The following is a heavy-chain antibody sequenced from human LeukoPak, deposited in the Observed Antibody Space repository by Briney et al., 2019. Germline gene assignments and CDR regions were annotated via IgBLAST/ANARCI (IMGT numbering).Heavy chain of an antibody. Sequence: GGSLRLSCAASGFTFSSYAMSWVRQAPGKGLEWVSAISGSGGSTYYADSVKGRFTISRDNSKNTLYLQMNSLRAEDTALYYCAKDRPNYYESNGDYYRRNGDYWGQGTLVTVSS. CDR1: GFTFSSYA. V-gene: IGHV3-23*01. CDR3: AKDRPNYYESNGDYYRRNGDY. CDR2: ISGSGGST. J-gene: IGHJ4*02. D-gene: IGHD3-22*01.